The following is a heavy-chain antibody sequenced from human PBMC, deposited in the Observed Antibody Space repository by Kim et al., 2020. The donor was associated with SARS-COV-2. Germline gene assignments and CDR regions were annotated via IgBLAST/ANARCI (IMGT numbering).Heavy chain of an antibody. CDR3: ARGSFVKWVGSGSFLRY. V-gene: IGHV1-3*01. CDR1: GYTFTSYA. D-gene: IGHD3-10*01. CDR2: INAGNGNT. Sequence: ASVKVSCKASGYTFTSYAMHWVRQAPGQRLEWMGWINAGNGNTKYSQKFQGRVTITRDTSASTAYMELSSLRSEDTAVYYCARGSFVKWVGSGSFLRYWGQGTLVTVSS. J-gene: IGHJ4*02.